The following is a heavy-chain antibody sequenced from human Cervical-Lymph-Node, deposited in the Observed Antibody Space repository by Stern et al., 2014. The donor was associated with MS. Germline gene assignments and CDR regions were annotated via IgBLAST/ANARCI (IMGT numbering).Heavy chain of an antibody. CDR3: ARHQTDYKGRDYYYYGMDV. V-gene: IGHV5-51*01. CDR1: GYSFTSHW. CDR2: IYPGDSAT. J-gene: IGHJ6*02. D-gene: IGHD4-11*01. Sequence: VQLGQSGAEVKKPGESLKISCKGSGYSFTSHWIGWVRQLPGKGLEWMGMIYPGDSATSYSPSFQAQVTISADKSISTAYLQWSSLKASDAAIYYCARHQTDYKGRDYYYYGMDVWGQGTTVTVSS.